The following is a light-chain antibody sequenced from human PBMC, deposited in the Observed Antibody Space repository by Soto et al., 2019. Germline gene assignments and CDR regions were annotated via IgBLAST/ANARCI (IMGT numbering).Light chain of an antibody. CDR2: TAS. J-gene: IGKJ5*01. CDR3: QKYNSALT. V-gene: IGKV1-27*01. Sequence: PITQSTSPLSASIRDTVTITCRASQDISNYLAWYQQTPGKVPKLLIYTASTLQSGVPSRFSGSGSGTDFTLTISSLQPEDVATYYCQKYNSALTFGQGTLLEIK. CDR1: QDISNY.